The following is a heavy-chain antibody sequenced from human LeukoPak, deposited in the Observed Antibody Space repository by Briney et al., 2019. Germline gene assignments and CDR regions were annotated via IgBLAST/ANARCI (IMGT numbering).Heavy chain of an antibody. CDR3: ARETVRSNWFDP. D-gene: IGHD3-10*01. Sequence: SETLSLTCAVYGGSFSGYYWSWIRQPPGKGLEWIGEINHSGSTNYNPSLKSRVTISVDTSKNQFSLKLSSVTAADTAVYYCARETVRSNWFDPWGQGTLVTVSS. V-gene: IGHV4-34*01. CDR2: INHSGST. J-gene: IGHJ5*02. CDR1: GGSFSGYY.